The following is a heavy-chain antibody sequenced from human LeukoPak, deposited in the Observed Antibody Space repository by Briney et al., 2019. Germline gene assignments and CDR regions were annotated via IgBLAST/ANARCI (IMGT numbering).Heavy chain of an antibody. CDR2: INPNSGGT. CDR1: GYTXTGYY. CDR3: ARDYYDSSGYYYVIDY. Sequence: GASVKVSCKASGYTXTGYYMHGVRQAPGQGLEWMEWINPNSGGTNYAQKFQGRVTMTRDTSISTAYMELSRLRSDYTAVYYCARDYYDSSGYYYVIDYWGQGTLVTVSS. D-gene: IGHD3-22*01. V-gene: IGHV1-2*02. J-gene: IGHJ4*02.